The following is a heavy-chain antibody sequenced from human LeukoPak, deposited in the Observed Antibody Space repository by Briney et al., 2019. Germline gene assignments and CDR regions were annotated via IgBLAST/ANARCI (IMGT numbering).Heavy chain of an antibody. V-gene: IGHV3-21*01. CDR2: ISTSSRYI. CDR3: ARESYYYDSSGYYLVDY. Sequence: GGSLRLSCAASGFTLSTFDMNWVRQAPGKGLEWVSSISTSSRYIYYRDSVKGRFTISRDNAKNSLYLQMNSLRAEDTAVYYCARESYYYDSSGYYLVDYWGQGTLVTVSS. CDR1: GFTLSTFD. D-gene: IGHD3-22*01. J-gene: IGHJ4*02.